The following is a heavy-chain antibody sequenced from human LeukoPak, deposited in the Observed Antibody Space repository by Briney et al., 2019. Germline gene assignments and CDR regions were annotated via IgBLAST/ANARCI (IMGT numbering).Heavy chain of an antibody. CDR2: INHSGST. V-gene: IGHV4-34*01. CDR3: ARTQLQLEPRWSRDF. D-gene: IGHD1-1*01. CDR1: GGSFSGYY. Sequence: SETLSLTCAVYGGSFSGYYWSWIRQPPGKGLEWIGEINHSGSTNYNPSLKSRVTISVDTSKNQFSLKLSSVTAADTAVYYCARTQLQLEPRWSRDFWGQGALVTVSS. J-gene: IGHJ4*02.